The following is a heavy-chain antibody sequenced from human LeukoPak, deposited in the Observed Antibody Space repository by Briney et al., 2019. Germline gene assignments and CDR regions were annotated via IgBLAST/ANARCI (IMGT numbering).Heavy chain of an antibody. CDR1: GFTFSSYG. J-gene: IGHJ4*02. D-gene: IGHD5-18*01. CDR2: IRYDGSNK. V-gene: IGHV3-30*02. CDR3: TKDSVAMVTTSDY. Sequence: GGSLRLSCAASGFTFSSYGMHWVRQAPGKGLEWVAFIRYDGSNKYYADSVKGRFTISRDNSKNTLYLQMNSLRPEDTALYYCTKDSVAMVTTSDYWGQGTLVTVSS.